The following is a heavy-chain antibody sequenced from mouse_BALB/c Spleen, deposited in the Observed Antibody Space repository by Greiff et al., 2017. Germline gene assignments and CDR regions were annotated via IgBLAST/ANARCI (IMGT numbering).Heavy chain of an antibody. CDR2: ISYDGSN. V-gene: IGHV3-6*02. CDR1: GYSITSGYY. Sequence: VQLKESGPGLVKPSQSLSLTCSVTGYSITSGYYWNWIRQFPGNKLEWMGYISYDGSNNYNPSLKNRISITRDTSKNQFFLKLNSVTTEDTATYYCAGSTMITSYFDYWGQGTTLTVSS. CDR3: AGSTMITSYFDY. D-gene: IGHD2-4*01. J-gene: IGHJ2*01.